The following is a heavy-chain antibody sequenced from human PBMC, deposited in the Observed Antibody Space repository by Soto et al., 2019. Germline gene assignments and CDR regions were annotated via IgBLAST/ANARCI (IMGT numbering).Heavy chain of an antibody. J-gene: IGHJ4*02. V-gene: IGHV5-51*01. CDR3: ARLAQYYDSIFDY. CDR1: GYRFTSYW. Sequence: GESLKISCKGSGYRFTSYWFGWVPQMPGKGLEWMGLIYPGDSDTRYSPSFQGQVTISADKSISTAYLQWSSLKASDTAMYYCARLAQYYDSIFDYWGQGTLVTASS. D-gene: IGHD3-22*01. CDR2: IYPGDSDT.